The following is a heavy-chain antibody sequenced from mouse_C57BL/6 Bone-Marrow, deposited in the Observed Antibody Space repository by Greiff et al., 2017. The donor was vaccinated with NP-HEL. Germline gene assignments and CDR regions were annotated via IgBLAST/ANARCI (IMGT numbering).Heavy chain of an antibody. V-gene: IGHV1-74*01. Sequence: QVQLQQPGAELVKPGASVKVSCKASGYTFTSYWMHWVKQRPGQGLEWIGRIHPSDSDTNYNQKLKGKATLTVDKSSSTSYMPLSSLTSEDSAVYYCAIEDTRDYWGQGTSVTVSS. CDR2: IHPSDSDT. CDR1: GYTFTSYW. J-gene: IGHJ4*01. CDR3: AIEDTRDY.